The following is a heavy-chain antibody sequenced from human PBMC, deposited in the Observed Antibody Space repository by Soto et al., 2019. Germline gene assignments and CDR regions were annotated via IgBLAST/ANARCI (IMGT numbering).Heavy chain of an antibody. J-gene: IGHJ5*02. CDR3: ARGNQYYYGSGSYYNNWFDP. CDR1: GGSSSGYY. V-gene: IGHV4-34*01. D-gene: IGHD3-10*01. Sequence: SETLSLTCAVYGGSSSGYYWSWIRQPPGKGLEWIGEINHSGSTNYNPSLKSRVTISVDTSKNQFSLKLRSVTAADTAVYYCARGNQYYYGSGSYYNNWFDPWRQGTLVTVSS. CDR2: INHSGST.